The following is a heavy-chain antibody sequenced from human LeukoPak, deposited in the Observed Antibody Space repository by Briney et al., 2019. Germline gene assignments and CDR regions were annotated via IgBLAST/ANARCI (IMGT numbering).Heavy chain of an antibody. Sequence: GGSLRLSCAASGFTFSSYEMNWVRQAPGKGLECVSTISGGDGGTYYADSVKGRFTISRDNSKNTLYLQMNSLRAEDTTVYYCATYTWFYAFDIWGQGTMVTVSS. CDR2: ISGGDGGT. CDR1: GFTFSSYE. CDR3: ATYTWFYAFDI. V-gene: IGHV3-23*01. J-gene: IGHJ3*02. D-gene: IGHD3-10*01.